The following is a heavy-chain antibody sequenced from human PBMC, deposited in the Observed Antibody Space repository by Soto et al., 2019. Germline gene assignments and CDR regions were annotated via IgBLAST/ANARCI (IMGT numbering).Heavy chain of an antibody. CDR2: ILYDGSKE. V-gene: IGHV3-30*18. D-gene: IGHD2-21*01. Sequence: GGSLRLSCTDSGFGFNNYGMDWVRQAPGKGLEWVARILYDGSKEYYADPVKGRFTISRDNSKNTLYLQMDRLRVEDTAVYFCAKGLALMADHWGQGTPVTVSS. CDR3: AKGLALMADH. J-gene: IGHJ4*02. CDR1: GFGFNNYG.